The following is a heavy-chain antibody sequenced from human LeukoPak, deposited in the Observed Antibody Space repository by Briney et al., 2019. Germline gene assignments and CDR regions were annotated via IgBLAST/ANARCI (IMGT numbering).Heavy chain of an antibody. Sequence: PSETLSLTCTVSGGSISSGSYYWSWIRQPAGKGLEWIGRIYTSGSTNYNPSLKGRVTISVDTSKNQFSLKLSSVTAADTAVYYCARDSMGRFNHWGQGTLVTVSS. CDR2: IYTSGST. V-gene: IGHV4-61*02. CDR3: ARDSMGRFNH. J-gene: IGHJ5*02. CDR1: GGSISSGSYY.